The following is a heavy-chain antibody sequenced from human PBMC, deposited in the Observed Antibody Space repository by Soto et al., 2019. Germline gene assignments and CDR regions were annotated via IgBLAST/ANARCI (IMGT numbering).Heavy chain of an antibody. CDR1: GGTFSSYA. J-gene: IGHJ6*02. CDR3: ARRPAAIGYGMDV. CDR2: IIPIFGTA. V-gene: IGHV1-69*13. D-gene: IGHD2-2*01. Sequence: SVRVSCKASGGTFSSYAISWVRQAPGQGLEWMGGIIPIFGTANYAQKFQGRVTITADESTSTAYMELSSLRSEDTAVYYCARRPAAIGYGMDVWGQGTTVTVSS.